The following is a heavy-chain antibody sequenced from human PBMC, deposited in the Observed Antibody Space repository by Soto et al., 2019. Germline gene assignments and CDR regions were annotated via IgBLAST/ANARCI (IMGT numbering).Heavy chain of an antibody. CDR1: GFTFSSYW. V-gene: IGHV3-7*03. Sequence: EVQLVESGGGLVQPGGSLRLSCAASGFTFSSYWMSWVRQAPGKGLEWVANIKQDGSEKYYVDSVKGRFTISRDNAKNSLYLQMNSLRAEDTAVYYCARDFDSSGPISAMAFDIWGQGTMVTVSS. J-gene: IGHJ3*02. CDR2: IKQDGSEK. D-gene: IGHD3-22*01. CDR3: ARDFDSSGPISAMAFDI.